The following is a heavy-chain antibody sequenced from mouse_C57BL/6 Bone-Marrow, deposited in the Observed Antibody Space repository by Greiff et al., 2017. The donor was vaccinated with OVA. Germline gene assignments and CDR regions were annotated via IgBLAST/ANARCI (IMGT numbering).Heavy chain of an antibody. D-gene: IGHD2-4*01. CDR2: ILPSIGRT. V-gene: IGHV15-2*01. CDR1: DSEVFPIAY. CDR3: ARYDNDKDWYFDV. J-gene: IGHJ1*03. Sequence: QVQLKQSGSELRSPGSSVKLSCKDFDSEVFPIAYMSWVRQKPGHGFEWIGGILPSIGRTIYGEKFEDKATLDADTLSNTAYLELNSLTSEDSAIYYCARYDNDKDWYFDVWGTGTTVTVSS.